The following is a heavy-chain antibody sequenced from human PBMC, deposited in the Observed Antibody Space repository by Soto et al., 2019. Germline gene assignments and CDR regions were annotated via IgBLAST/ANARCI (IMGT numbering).Heavy chain of an antibody. Sequence: SETLSLTCTVSGGSISSYYWSWFRQPPGKGLEWIGYIYYSGSTNYNPSLKSRVTISVDTSKNQFSLKLSSVTAADTAVYYCARGTTVTTVFDYWGQGTLVTVS. V-gene: IGHV4-59*01. CDR1: GGSISSYY. CDR2: IYYSGST. CDR3: ARGTTVTTVFDY. J-gene: IGHJ4*02. D-gene: IGHD4-17*01.